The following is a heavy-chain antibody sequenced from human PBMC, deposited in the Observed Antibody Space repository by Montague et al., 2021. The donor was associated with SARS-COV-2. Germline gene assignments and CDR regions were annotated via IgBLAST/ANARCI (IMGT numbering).Heavy chain of an antibody. V-gene: IGHV4-59*08. CDR2: IYYSGST. CDR3: ARAGPGGYSFYYYYGMDV. J-gene: IGHJ6*02. D-gene: IGHD3-10*01. Sequence: SETLSLTCTVSGGSISSYYWSWIRQPPGKGLEWIGYIYYSGSTNYNPSLKSRVTISVDTSKNQFSLKLSSVTAADTAAYYCARAGPGGYSFYYYYGMDVWGQGTTVTVSS. CDR1: GGSISSYY.